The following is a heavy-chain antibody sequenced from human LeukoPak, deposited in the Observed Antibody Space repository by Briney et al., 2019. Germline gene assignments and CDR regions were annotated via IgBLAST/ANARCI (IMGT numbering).Heavy chain of an antibody. Sequence: EASVKVSCKTSGYAFTGHYMHWVRQTPGQGPEWVGWINPDSGYTNYAQNFQGRVTMTTDTSISAAYMELSRLRSEDTAVYYCARVRGQLGFDYWGQGTLVTVSS. D-gene: IGHD3-10*01. CDR3: ARVRGQLGFDY. CDR1: GYAFTGHY. V-gene: IGHV1-2*02. CDR2: INPDSGYT. J-gene: IGHJ4*02.